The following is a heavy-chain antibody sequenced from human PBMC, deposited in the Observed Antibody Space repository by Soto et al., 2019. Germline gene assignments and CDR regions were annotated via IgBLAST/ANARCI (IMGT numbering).Heavy chain of an antibody. Sequence: QVQLVESGGGLVKPGGSLRLSCAASGFTFNDYYMNWIRQAPGRGLEWVSYISSSGTIKYYADSVKGRFTISRDNARNSLYLQMNSLRAEDTAVYYCARADYGDYESGWFDPWGQGTLVTVSS. D-gene: IGHD4-17*01. CDR1: GFTFNDYY. CDR2: ISSSGTIK. V-gene: IGHV3-11*01. CDR3: ARADYGDYESGWFDP. J-gene: IGHJ5*02.